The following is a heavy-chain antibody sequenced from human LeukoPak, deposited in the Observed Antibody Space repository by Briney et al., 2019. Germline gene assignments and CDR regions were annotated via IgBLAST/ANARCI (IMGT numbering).Heavy chain of an antibody. Sequence: ASVKVSCKASGGTFSSYAISWVRQAPGQGLEWMGGIIPIFGTANYAQKFQGRVTITADESTCTAYMELSSLRSEDTAVYYCARVGGVATANFDYWGQGTLVTVSS. D-gene: IGHD5-12*01. J-gene: IGHJ4*02. V-gene: IGHV1-69*13. CDR3: ARVGGVATANFDY. CDR1: GGTFSSYA. CDR2: IIPIFGTA.